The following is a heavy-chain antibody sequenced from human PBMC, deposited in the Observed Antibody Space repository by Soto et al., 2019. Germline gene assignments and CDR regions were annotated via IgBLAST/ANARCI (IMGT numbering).Heavy chain of an antibody. D-gene: IGHD1-1*01. Sequence: SETLSLTWSVSGGSISGLYWSWVRQPPGRGLEWIGWIYYSGTTNYNPSLKSRVTLSVDPSKTQFSLNLSSVPASAPFIYYCARLRNHYFMDVWGKGTTVTVSS. V-gene: IGHV4-59*08. J-gene: IGHJ6*03. CDR1: GGSISGLY. CDR3: ARLRNHYFMDV. CDR2: IYYSGTT.